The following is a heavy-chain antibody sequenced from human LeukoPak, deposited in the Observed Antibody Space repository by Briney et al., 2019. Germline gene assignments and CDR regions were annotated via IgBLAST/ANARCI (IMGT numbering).Heavy chain of an antibody. J-gene: IGHJ6*03. Sequence: GASVKVSCKASGYTLSTYGISWVRQAPGQGLEWMGWISAHNGKTNYAQKFQGRVTMTTDASTSTAHMELRSLRSDDTAVYYCARCNLILVAGPQGHSYYFMDAWGKGTTVTVSS. D-gene: IGHD2-15*01. V-gene: IGHV1-18*04. CDR2: ISAHNGKT. CDR1: GYTLSTYG. CDR3: ARCNLILVAGPQGHSYYFMDA.